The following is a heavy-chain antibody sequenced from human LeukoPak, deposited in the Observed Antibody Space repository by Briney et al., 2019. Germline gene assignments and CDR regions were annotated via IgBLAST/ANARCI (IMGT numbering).Heavy chain of an antibody. J-gene: IGHJ4*02. CDR3: ARGRRGDGYNIGNFVFDY. CDR2: IYYTGST. V-gene: IGHV4-34*01. CDR1: GGSFSGYY. D-gene: IGHD5-24*01. Sequence: SETLSLTCAVYGGSFSGYYWSWIRQPPGKGLEWIGDIYYTGSTYYNASLQSRVTISIDMSKNQFSLKLSSVTAADTAVYYCARGRRGDGYNIGNFVFDYWGQGTLVTVSS.